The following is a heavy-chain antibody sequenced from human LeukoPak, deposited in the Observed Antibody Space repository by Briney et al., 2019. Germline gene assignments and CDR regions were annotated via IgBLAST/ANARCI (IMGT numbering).Heavy chain of an antibody. V-gene: IGHV4-39*01. Sequence: SETLSLTCTVSGGSVSSSSYSWGWVRQPPGKELEWIGTVYYGGSTSYSPSLGSRVTISIDTTKNQFSLRLSSVTAADTAVYYCARYMMGTMNDFWGQGTLVTVSS. D-gene: IGHD5-12*01. CDR1: GGSVSSSSYS. J-gene: IGHJ4*02. CDR3: ARYMMGTMNDF. CDR2: VYYGGST.